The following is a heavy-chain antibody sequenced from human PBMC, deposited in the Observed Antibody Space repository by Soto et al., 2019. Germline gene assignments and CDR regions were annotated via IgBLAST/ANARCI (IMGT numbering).Heavy chain of an antibody. Sequence: QVQLVQSGAEVKKPGASVKVSCKASGYTFITYGVSWVRQAPGQGLAWLAWISTYNGNTRYAERLQGRVTMATDTTTNTAYMELRNLRSDDTGVYYCARGPTDYYDNSANYFLDYWGQGTLVTVSS. V-gene: IGHV1-18*01. CDR2: ISTYNGNT. J-gene: IGHJ4*02. CDR1: GYTFITYG. CDR3: ARGPTDYYDNSANYFLDY. D-gene: IGHD3-22*01.